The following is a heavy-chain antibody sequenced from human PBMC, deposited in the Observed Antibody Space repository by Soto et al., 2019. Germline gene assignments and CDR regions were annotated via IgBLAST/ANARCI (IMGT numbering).Heavy chain of an antibody. V-gene: IGHV3-33*01. CDR3: ARVPGSGTYYDNRLVHDAFDI. J-gene: IGHJ3*02. CDR2: IWYDGSSE. Sequence: GGSLRLSCAASGFPFSSYGVPWVRQSPGKGLEWVAFIWYDGSSEYYTESVKGRFTISRDNSKNTLYLQMNSLRAEDTAVYYCARVPGSGTYYDNRLVHDAFDIWRKGPMFTVS. CDR1: GFPFSSYG. D-gene: IGHD3-10*01.